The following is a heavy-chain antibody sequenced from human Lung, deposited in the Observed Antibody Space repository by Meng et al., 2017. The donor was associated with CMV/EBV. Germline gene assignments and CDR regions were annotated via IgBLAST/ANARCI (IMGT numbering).Heavy chain of an antibody. CDR1: GGSISSSSYY. Sequence: SETLSLTXTVSGGSISSSSYYWGWIRQPPGKGLEWIGSIYYSGSTYYNPSLKSRVTISVDTSKNQFSLKLSSVTAADTAVYYCAKENYDSSGDDAFDIWGQGTMVTVSS. CDR2: IYYSGST. CDR3: AKENYDSSGDDAFDI. D-gene: IGHD3-22*01. J-gene: IGHJ3*02. V-gene: IGHV4-39*07.